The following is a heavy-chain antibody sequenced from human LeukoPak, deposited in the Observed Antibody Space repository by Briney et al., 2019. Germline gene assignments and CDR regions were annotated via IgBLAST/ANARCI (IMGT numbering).Heavy chain of an antibody. CDR1: GFTFSDYY. CDR2: ISSSGSTI. CDR3: ARIGKVLLFRELDY. Sequence: SGGSLRLSWAASGFTFSDYYMSWIRQAPGKGLEWVSYISSSGSTIYYADSVKGRFTISRDNAKNSLYLQMNSLRAEDTAVYYCARIGKVLLFRELDYWGQGTLVTVSS. J-gene: IGHJ4*02. V-gene: IGHV3-11*01. D-gene: IGHD3-10*01.